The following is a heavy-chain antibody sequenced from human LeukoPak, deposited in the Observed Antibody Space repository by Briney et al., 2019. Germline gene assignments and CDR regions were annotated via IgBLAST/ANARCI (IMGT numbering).Heavy chain of an antibody. V-gene: IGHV4-59*08. CDR1: RGSITGFS. CDR2: IYYSGST. D-gene: IGHD6-25*01. J-gene: IGHJ5*02. CDR3: VGLDFGAAEEFDP. Sequence: PPETLSLTPTLSRGSITGFSSSWVRQPPRKGPERIGYIYYSGSTNYNPSLRSRVTISVDRSKNQFSLKMNSVTAADTSIYYCVGLDFGAAEEFDPWGQGTLVTVSS.